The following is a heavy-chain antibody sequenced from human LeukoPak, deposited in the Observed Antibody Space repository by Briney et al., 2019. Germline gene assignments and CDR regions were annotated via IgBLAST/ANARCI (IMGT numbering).Heavy chain of an antibody. CDR2: IGGSGSGGKT. D-gene: IGHD3-22*01. V-gene: IGHV3-23*01. J-gene: IGHJ4*02. CDR1: GFTFSSYV. CDR3: ARDLGSESGYYSYYFDY. Sequence: PGGSLRLSCAASGFTFSSYVISWVRQAPGKGLEWISSIGGSGSGGKTYYADSVKGRFTISRDNSKNSLYLQMNSLRAEDTAVYYCARDLGSESGYYSYYFDYWGQGTLVTVSS.